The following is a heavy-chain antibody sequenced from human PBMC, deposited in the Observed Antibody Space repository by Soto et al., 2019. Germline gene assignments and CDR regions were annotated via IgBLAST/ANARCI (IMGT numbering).Heavy chain of an antibody. Sequence: SETLSLTCSVSGDSISNLDYLWAWIRQPPGQALEYIGYIYKSATTYYNPSFESRVAISVDTSRSQFSLNVTSVAAADTAVYFCARGRYCLTGRCFPNWFDSWGQGALVTVSS. J-gene: IGHJ5*01. V-gene: IGHV4-30-4*01. CDR2: IYKSATT. D-gene: IGHD7-27*01. CDR3: ARGRYCLTGRCFPNWFDS. CDR1: GDSISNLDYL.